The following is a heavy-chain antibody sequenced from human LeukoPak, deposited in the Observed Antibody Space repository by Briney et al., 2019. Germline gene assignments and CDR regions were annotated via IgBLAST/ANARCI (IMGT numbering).Heavy chain of an antibody. J-gene: IGHJ4*02. V-gene: IGHV3-23*01. D-gene: IGHD3-22*01. CDR3: AKRGVVIRVILVGFHKEAYYFDS. CDR2: ISGSGGST. CDR1: GITLSNYG. Sequence: GGSLRLSCAVSGITLSNYGMSWVRQAPGKGLEWVAGISGSGGSTNYADSVRGRFTISRDNPKNTLFLQMNSLRAEDTAVYFCAKRGVVIRVILVGFHKEAYYFDSWGQGALVTVSS.